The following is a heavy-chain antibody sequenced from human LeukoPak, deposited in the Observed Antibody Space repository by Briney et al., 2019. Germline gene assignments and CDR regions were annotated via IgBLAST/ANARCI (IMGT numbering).Heavy chain of an antibody. CDR2: ISYDGSNK. CDR1: GFTFSSHG. D-gene: IGHD1-1*01. V-gene: IGHV3-30*18. J-gene: IGHJ5*02. Sequence: GGSLRLSCAASGFTFSSHGMHWVRQAPGKGLEWVAVISYDGSNKYYADSVKGRFTISRDNSKNTLYLQMNSLRAEDTAVYYCAKFSRAGTTFGWFDPWGQGTLVTVSS. CDR3: AKFSRAGTTFGWFDP.